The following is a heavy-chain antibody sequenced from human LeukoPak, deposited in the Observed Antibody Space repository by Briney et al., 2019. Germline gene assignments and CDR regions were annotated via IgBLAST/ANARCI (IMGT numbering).Heavy chain of an antibody. J-gene: IGHJ4*02. CDR3: ARCIAVAGTGFDY. V-gene: IGHV4-39*01. D-gene: IGHD6-19*01. CDR1: GGSISSISYY. Sequence: SETLSLTCTVSGGSISSISYYWGWIRQPPGEVLGWIGRIYYSESTYYNPSLKSRFTISVDTSKNQFSLKLSSVTAADTAVYYCARCIAVAGTGFDYWGQGTLVTVSS. CDR2: IYYSEST.